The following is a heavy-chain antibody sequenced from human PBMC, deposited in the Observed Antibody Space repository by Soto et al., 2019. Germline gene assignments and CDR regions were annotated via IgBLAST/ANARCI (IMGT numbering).Heavy chain of an antibody. J-gene: IGHJ6*02. V-gene: IGHV1-3*01. CDR2: INAGNGNT. CDR3: ARDLPYYDILTGQTLYYYYGMDV. D-gene: IGHD3-9*01. CDR1: GYTFTSYA. Sequence: ASVKVSCKASGYTFTSYAMHWVRQAPGQRLEWMGWINAGNGNTKYSQKFQGRVTITRDTSASTAYMELSSLRSEDTAVYYCARDLPYYDILTGQTLYYYYGMDVWGQGTTVTVSS.